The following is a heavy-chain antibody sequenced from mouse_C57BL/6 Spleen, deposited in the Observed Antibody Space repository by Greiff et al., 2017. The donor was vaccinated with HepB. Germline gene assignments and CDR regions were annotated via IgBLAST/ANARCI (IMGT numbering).Heavy chain of an antibody. CDR2: ISYDGSN. CDR3: ARAKTGTSPFAY. V-gene: IGHV3-6*01. CDR1: GYSITSGYY. D-gene: IGHD4-1*01. J-gene: IGHJ3*01. Sequence: EVKLMESGPGLVKPSQSLSLTCSVTGYSITSGYYWNWIRQFPGNKLEWMGYISYDGSNNYNPSLKNRISITRDTSKNQFFLKLNSVTTEDTATYYCARAKTGTSPFAYWGQGTLVTVSA.